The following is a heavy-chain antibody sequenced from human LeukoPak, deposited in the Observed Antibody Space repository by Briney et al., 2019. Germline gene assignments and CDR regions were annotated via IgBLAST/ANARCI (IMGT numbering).Heavy chain of an antibody. Sequence: ASVKVSCKASGYTFTGYYMHWVRQAPGQGLEWMGWINPNSGGTNYAQKFQGRVAMTRDTSISTAYMELNRLRSDDTAVYYCARVRGYSYGYLLSTFDYWGQGTLVTVSS. V-gene: IGHV1-2*02. CDR1: GYTFTGYY. CDR3: ARVRGYSYGYLLSTFDY. D-gene: IGHD5-18*01. CDR2: INPNSGGT. J-gene: IGHJ4*02.